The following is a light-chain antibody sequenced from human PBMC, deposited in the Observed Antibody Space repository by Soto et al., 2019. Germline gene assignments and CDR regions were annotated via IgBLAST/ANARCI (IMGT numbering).Light chain of an antibody. Sequence: DIQMTQSPSTLPASVGDRVTITCRASQSISRSLAWYQQNPGRAPKLLIYAASTLYTGVPSRFGGSGYGTEFTLTISSLQPEDFATYYCQQVNSYPLTFGGGTKVDIK. V-gene: IGKV1-9*01. CDR2: AAS. J-gene: IGKJ4*01. CDR3: QQVNSYPLT. CDR1: QSISRS.